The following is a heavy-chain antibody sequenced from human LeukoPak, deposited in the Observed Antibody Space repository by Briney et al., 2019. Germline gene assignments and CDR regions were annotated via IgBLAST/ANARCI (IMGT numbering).Heavy chain of an antibody. Sequence: ASVKVSCKASGYTFTGYYMHWVRQAAGQGLEWMGWINPNSGGTNYAQKFQGRVTMTRDTSISTAYMELSRLRSDDTAVYYCARDSHYDSSGYYSSEYFQHWGQGTLVTVSS. CDR2: INPNSGGT. CDR3: ARDSHYDSSGYYSSEYFQH. CDR1: GYTFTGYY. J-gene: IGHJ1*01. V-gene: IGHV1-2*02. D-gene: IGHD3-22*01.